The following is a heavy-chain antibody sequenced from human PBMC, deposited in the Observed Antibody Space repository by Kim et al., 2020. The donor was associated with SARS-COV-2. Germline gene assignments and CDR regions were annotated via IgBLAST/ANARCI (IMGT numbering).Heavy chain of an antibody. CDR3: ARGPGIAARLARYYYYGMDV. Sequence: SETLSLTCAVYGGSFSGYYWSWIRQPPGKGLEWIGEINHSGSTNYNPSLKSRVTISVDTSKNQFSLKLSSVTAADTAVYYCARGPGIAARLARYYYYGMDVWGQGTTVTVSS. CDR1: GGSFSGYY. D-gene: IGHD6-6*01. CDR2: INHSGST. V-gene: IGHV4-34*01. J-gene: IGHJ6*02.